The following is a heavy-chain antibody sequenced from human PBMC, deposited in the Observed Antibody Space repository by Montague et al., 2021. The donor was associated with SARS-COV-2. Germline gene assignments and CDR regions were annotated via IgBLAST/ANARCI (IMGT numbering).Heavy chain of an antibody. J-gene: IGHJ4*02. V-gene: IGHV6-1*01. CDR3: ARERWAVGVSFDY. CDR2: TYYRSGWAN. D-gene: IGHD6-19*01. Sequence: CAISGDSVSSNSATRHWMRQSPSSRLEWLGRTYYRSGWANDYADSVRSRIIINPDTSTNQFSLQLSSVTPEDTAVYFCARERWAVGVSFDYWGQGTLVTVSS. CDR1: GDSVSSNSAT.